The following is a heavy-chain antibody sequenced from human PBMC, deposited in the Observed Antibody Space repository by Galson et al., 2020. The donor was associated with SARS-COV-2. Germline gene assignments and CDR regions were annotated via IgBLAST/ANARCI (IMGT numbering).Heavy chain of an antibody. CDR2: ISGSGGST. D-gene: IGHD1-26*01. J-gene: IGHJ4*02. Sequence: GGSLRLSCAASGFTFSSYAMSWVRQAPGKGLEWVSAISGSGGSTYYADSVKGWFTISRDNSKNTLYLQMNSLRAEDTAVYYCAKDHDYSGYVDYWGQGTLVTVSS. CDR3: AKDHDYSGYVDY. CDR1: GFTFSSYA. V-gene: IGHV3-23*01.